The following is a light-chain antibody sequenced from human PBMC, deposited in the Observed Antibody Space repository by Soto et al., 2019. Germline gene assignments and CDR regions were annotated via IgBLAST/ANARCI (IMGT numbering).Light chain of an antibody. CDR3: QQRSNWPLT. CDR1: QSVSSSY. V-gene: IGKV3D-20*02. CDR2: DAS. J-gene: IGKJ4*01. Sequence: IVLTQSPGTLSLSPWERATLSCRASQSVSSSYLAWYQQKPGQVPRLLIYDASNRATGIPARFSGSGSGTEFTLTISSLEPEDFAVYYCQQRSNWPLTFGGGTKVDIK.